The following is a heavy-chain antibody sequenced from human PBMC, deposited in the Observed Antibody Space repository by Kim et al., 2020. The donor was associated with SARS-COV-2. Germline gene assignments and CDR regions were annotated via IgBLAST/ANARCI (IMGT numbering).Heavy chain of an antibody. CDR1: GFTFSSYG. CDR3: AIGETAAAGTLDY. Sequence: GGSLRLSCAASGFTFSSYGMHWVRQAPGKGLEWVAVIWYDGSNKYYADSVKGRFTISRDNSKNTLYLQMNSLRAEDTAVYYCAIGETAAAGTLDYWGQGTLVTVSS. V-gene: IGHV3-33*01. D-gene: IGHD6-13*01. CDR2: IWYDGSNK. J-gene: IGHJ4*02.